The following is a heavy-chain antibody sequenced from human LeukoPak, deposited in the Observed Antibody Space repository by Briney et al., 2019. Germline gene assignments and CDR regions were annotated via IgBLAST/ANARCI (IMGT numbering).Heavy chain of an antibody. CDR3: ARSSGWWALDY. CDR1: GVSIASYS. CDR2: IDSYGNT. V-gene: IGHV4-39*07. J-gene: IGHJ4*02. D-gene: IGHD6-13*01. Sequence: PSETLSLTCAVSGVSIASYSCHWIRQPPGKGLEDVAAIDSYGNTYYNPSLRSRLTIAVDPSKNQCSLKVTSVTAADTAVYYCARSSGWWALDYWGQGTLAAVSS.